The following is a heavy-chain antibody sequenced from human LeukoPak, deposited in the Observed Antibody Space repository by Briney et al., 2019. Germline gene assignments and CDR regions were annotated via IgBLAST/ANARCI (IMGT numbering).Heavy chain of an antibody. CDR2: IYYSGSP. D-gene: IGHD1-26*01. CDR1: GGSISSYY. CDR3: ARDNWVGATSGGPHYYYYMDV. J-gene: IGHJ6*03. Sequence: SETLSLTCTVSGGSISSYYWSWIRQPPGKGLEWLGYIYYSGSPNYNPSLKSRVTISVDTSKNQFSLKLSSVTAADTAVYYCARDNWVGATSGGPHYYYYMDVWGKGTTVTVSS. V-gene: IGHV4-59*01.